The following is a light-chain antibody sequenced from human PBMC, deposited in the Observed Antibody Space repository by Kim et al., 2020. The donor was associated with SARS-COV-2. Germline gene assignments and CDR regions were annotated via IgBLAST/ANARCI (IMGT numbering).Light chain of an antibody. CDR2: KNN. J-gene: IGLJ1*01. V-gene: IGLV1-47*01. CDR1: SSNIGSNY. CDR3: AGWDDSLSGNV. Sequence: GHRVTISCSGSSSNIGSNYVYWFQHLPGTAPKLLIYKNNQRPSGVPDRIFGSKSGTSASLAISGLRSEDEADYYCAGWDDSLSGNVFGTGTKVTVL.